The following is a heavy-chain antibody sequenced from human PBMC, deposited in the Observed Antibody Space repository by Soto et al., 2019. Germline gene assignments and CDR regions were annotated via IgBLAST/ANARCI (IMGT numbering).Heavy chain of an antibody. D-gene: IGHD2-15*01. CDR2: VSYSWKT. CDR1: GGSITPYY. Sequence: QVQLQESGPGLVKTSDTLSLTCTVSGGSITPYYWSWIRQPPGEGLEWIGYVSYSWKTGYNPSLKSRVSMSIDTSKNEFSLKLTSLTAADAATYYCARQQYTVVTAFDVWGQGTTVAVSS. J-gene: IGHJ3*01. CDR3: ARQQYTVVTAFDV. V-gene: IGHV4-59*07.